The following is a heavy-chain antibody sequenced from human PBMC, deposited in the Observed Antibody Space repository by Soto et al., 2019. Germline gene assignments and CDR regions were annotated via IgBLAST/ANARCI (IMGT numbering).Heavy chain of an antibody. CDR2: IYSGGST. CDR1: GFTVSSNY. CDR3: ARWDDFGSGFDY. D-gene: IGHD3-3*01. Sequence: PGGSLRLSCAASGFTVSSNYMSWVRQAPGKGLEWVSVIYSGGSTYYADSVKGRFTISRDNSKNTLFLQMNSLRAEDTAVYYCARWDDFGSGFDYWGKGTLVTVSS. J-gene: IGHJ4*02. V-gene: IGHV3-66*01.